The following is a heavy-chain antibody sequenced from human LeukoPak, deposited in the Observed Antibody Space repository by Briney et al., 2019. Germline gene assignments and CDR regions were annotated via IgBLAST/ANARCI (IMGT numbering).Heavy chain of an antibody. CDR2: INPNSGGT. D-gene: IGHD6-13*01. J-gene: IGHJ6*03. CDR3: ARDAIAAAGTQLPYYYYYMDV. CDR1: EYTFTGYY. Sequence: ASVKVFCKASEYTFTGYYMHWVRQAPGQGLEWMGWINPNSGGTNYAQKFQGRVTMTRDTSISTAYMELSRLRSDDTAVYYCARDAIAAAGTQLPYYYYYMDVWGKGTTVTISS. V-gene: IGHV1-2*02.